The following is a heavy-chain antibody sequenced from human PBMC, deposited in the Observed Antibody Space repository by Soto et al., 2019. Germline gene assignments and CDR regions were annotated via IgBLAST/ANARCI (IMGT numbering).Heavy chain of an antibody. CDR2: IYPGDSDT. CDR1: GYTFTSFW. V-gene: IGHV5-51*01. D-gene: IGHD4-17*01. CDR3: ARSGKNDSGLDY. J-gene: IGHJ4*02. Sequence: RGESLKISCRGSGYTFTSFWIGWVRQMPGKGLEWMGIIYPGDSDTKYSPSFQGQVTISADKSITTAYLQWSSLKASDTAIYYCARSGKNDSGLDYWGQGTLVTVSS.